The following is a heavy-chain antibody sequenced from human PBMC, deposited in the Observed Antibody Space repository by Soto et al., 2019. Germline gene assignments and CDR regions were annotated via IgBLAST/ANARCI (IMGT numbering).Heavy chain of an antibody. J-gene: IGHJ4*02. CDR2: ISWNSGYI. CDR1: GFTFDDYA. V-gene: IGHV3-9*01. D-gene: IGHD5-12*01. Sequence: SLRLSCAASGFTFDDYAMHWVRQAPGEGLEWVSGISWNSGYIGYADSVKGRFTISRDNAKNSLYLQMNSLRAEDTAVYYCAIYSGYEYYSDYWGQGTLVTVSS. CDR3: AIYSGYEYYSDY.